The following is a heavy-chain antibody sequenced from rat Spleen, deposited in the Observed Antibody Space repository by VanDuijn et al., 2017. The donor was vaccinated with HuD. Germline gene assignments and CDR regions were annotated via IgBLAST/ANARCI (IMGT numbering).Heavy chain of an antibody. CDR3: VREALGVDH. D-gene: IGHD4-3*01. CDR1: GFTFSDYN. V-gene: IGHV5-7*01. Sequence: EVQLVESGGGLVQPGRSLKLSCAASGFTFSDYNMAWVRQAPKKGLEWVATISYDGSSTYYRDSVKGRFTISRDNAKSTLYLQMDSLRSEDTAIYYCVREALGVDHWGQGVMVTVSS. J-gene: IGHJ2*01. CDR2: ISYDGSST.